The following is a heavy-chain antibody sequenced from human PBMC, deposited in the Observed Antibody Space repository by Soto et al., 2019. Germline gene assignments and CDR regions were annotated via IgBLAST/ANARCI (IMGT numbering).Heavy chain of an antibody. CDR2: IVVGSGNT. D-gene: IGHD3-3*01. Sequence: SVKVSCKASGYTFTSSAVQWVRQARGQRLEWIGWIVVGSGNTNYAQKFQERVTITRDTSASTAYMELSSLRSEDTAVYYCARDITIFGVADYWGQGTLVTVSS. J-gene: IGHJ4*02. CDR3: ARDITIFGVADY. CDR1: GYTFTSSA. V-gene: IGHV1-58*01.